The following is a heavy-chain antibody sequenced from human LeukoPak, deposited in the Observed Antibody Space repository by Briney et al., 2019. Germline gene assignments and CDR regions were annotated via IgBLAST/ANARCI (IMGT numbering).Heavy chain of an antibody. V-gene: IGHV3-21*04. CDR3: ARVSIELVDDAFDI. D-gene: IGHD1-1*01. CDR2: ISSGSGYR. Sequence: GGTLRLSCAASGLTFIRYSMNWVGQAAGTGLEGVSSISSGSGYRSYAASPQGRFNISRESAKKSLYLPLNSLRVEATAGYYCARVSIELVDDAFDIWGEGRIGSVSS. J-gene: IGHJ3*02. CDR1: GLTFIRYS.